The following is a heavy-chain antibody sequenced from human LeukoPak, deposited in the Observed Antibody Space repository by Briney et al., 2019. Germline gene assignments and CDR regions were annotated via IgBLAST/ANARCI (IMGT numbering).Heavy chain of an antibody. CDR2: IYWDDCDH. D-gene: IGHD3-22*01. J-gene: IGHJ4*02. Sequence: HGESPKIFCWGSGYSFTSYWIGRVRQLPGEGLEWMGIIYWDDCDHTYSPSFEGQVTIFANKSINPHYLQWSSLKASDTAMYYGARRDYYDCPGLDYWGQGTLVTVSS. V-gene: IGHV5-51*01. CDR1: GYSFTSYW. CDR3: ARRDYYDCPGLDY.